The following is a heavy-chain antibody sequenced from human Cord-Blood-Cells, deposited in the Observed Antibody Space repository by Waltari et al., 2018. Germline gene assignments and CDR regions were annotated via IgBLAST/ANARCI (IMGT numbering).Heavy chain of an antibody. J-gene: IGHJ3*02. CDR1: GFSLSTSGVG. V-gene: IGHV2-5*02. D-gene: IGHD6-13*01. CDR2: IYWDDDK. CDR3: VHRTASGVAFDI. Sequence: QITLKESGPTLVKPTQTLTLTCTFSGFSLSTSGVGVGWIRQPPGKALEWLALIYWDDDKRYSPSLKSRLTITKYTSKNQVVLTMTNMDPVDTATYYCVHRTASGVAFDIWGQGTMVTVSS.